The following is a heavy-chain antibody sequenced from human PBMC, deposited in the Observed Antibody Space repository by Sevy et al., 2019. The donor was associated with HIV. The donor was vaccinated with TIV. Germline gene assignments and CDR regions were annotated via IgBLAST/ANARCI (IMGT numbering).Heavy chain of an antibody. Sequence: GGSLRLSCAGSGFIFNSYGMSWVRQAPGKGLEWVSGISGSGGSTYYADSVKGRFTISRDNAKNTLYLQMNNLRAEDTAVYYCAKDGHDYGDFYFNYWGQGTLVTVSS. CDR3: AKDGHDYGDFYFNY. J-gene: IGHJ4*02. CDR2: ISGSGGST. V-gene: IGHV3-23*01. CDR1: GFIFNSYG. D-gene: IGHD4-17*01.